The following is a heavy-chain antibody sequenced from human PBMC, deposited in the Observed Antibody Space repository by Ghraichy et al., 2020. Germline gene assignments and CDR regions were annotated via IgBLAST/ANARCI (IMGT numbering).Heavy chain of an antibody. D-gene: IGHD2-21*01. V-gene: IGHV1-8*01. CDR3: ARGPLGGYSRGGVYYLDH. J-gene: IGHJ4*02. CDR2: MNPNSANT. CDR1: GFTFTNYD. Sequence: ASVKVSCKTSGFTFTNYDLNWVRQAPGQGLEWMGWMNPNSANTGYAQKFQGRVTMTRDTSISTAYMELSSLRSEDTAVFYCARGPLGGYSRGGVYYLDHWGQGTLVTVSS.